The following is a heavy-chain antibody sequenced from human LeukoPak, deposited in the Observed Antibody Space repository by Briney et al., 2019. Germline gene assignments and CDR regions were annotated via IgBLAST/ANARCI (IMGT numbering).Heavy chain of an antibody. Sequence: SETLSLTYTVSGGPISSYYWSWIRQPAGKGLEWIGRIYTSGTTHYNPSLKSRVTMSVDTSKNQFSLKLSSVTAADTAVYYCARLSTVTTSFDYWGQGTLVTVSS. J-gene: IGHJ4*02. D-gene: IGHD4-17*01. CDR1: GGPISSYY. CDR3: ARLSTVTTSFDY. V-gene: IGHV4-4*07. CDR2: IYTSGTT.